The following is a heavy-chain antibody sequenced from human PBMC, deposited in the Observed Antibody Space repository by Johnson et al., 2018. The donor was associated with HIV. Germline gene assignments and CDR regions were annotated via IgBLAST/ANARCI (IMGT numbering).Heavy chain of an antibody. D-gene: IGHD3-16*01. CDR2: ISYDGSNK. CDR1: GFTFSSYA. Sequence: QVQLVESGGGVVQHGRSLRLSCAASGFTFSSYALHWVRQAPGKGLQWVAVISYDGSNKYYADSVKGRFTISRDNSKNTLHLQMNSLRAADTAVYYCAKVMTASSVNSFGGVIDASDIWGQGTMVTVS. J-gene: IGHJ3*02. V-gene: IGHV3-30-3*01. CDR3: AKVMTASSVNSFGGVIDASDI.